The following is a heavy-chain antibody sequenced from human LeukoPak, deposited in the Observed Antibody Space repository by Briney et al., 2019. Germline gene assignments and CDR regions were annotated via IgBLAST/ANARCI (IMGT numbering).Heavy chain of an antibody. CDR2: ISAYNGNT. CDR3: ARDEGYYESSGYDY. J-gene: IGHJ4*02. CDR1: GGTFSSYA. Sequence: ASVKVSCKASGGTFSSYAISWVRQAPGQGLEWMGWISAYNGNTNYAQNLQGRVTMTTDTSTSTAYMELRSLRSDDTAVYYCARDEGYYESSGYDYWGQGTLVTVSS. D-gene: IGHD3-22*01. V-gene: IGHV1-18*01.